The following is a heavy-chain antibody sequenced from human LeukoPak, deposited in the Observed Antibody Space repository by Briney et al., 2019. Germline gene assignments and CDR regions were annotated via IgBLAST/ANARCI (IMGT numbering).Heavy chain of an antibody. Sequence: GGSLRLSCAASGFTFSSYSMNWVRQAPGKGLEWVSYISSSSSTIYYADSVKGRFTISRDNAKNSLYLQMTSLRAEDTDVYYCARVTPSDYWGQGTLVTVSS. V-gene: IGHV3-48*01. CDR1: GFTFSSYS. CDR3: ARVTPSDY. D-gene: IGHD2-21*02. J-gene: IGHJ4*02. CDR2: ISSSSSTI.